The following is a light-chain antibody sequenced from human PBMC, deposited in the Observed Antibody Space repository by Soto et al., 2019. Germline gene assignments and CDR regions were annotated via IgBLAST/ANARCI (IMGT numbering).Light chain of an antibody. CDR1: QSVSSSY. J-gene: IGKJ1*01. Sequence: EIVLTQSPGTLSLSPGERATLSCRASQSVSSSYLAWYQQKPGQAPRLLIYGASSRATGIPDRFSGSGSGTEFTLTISRLEPEDCAVYYCQQYGNSPVTFGQGTKVEVK. V-gene: IGKV3-20*01. CDR2: GAS. CDR3: QQYGNSPVT.